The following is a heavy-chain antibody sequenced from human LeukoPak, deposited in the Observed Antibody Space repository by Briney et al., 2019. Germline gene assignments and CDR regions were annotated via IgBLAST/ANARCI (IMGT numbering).Heavy chain of an antibody. V-gene: IGHV3-9*01. D-gene: IGHD3-10*01. J-gene: IGHJ4*02. CDR2: ISWNSGLI. Sequence: GGSLRLSCAASGFTFSSYSMNWVRQAPGKGLEWVSGISWNSGLIGYADSVKGRFTISRDNAKNSLYLQMNSLRAEDTALYYCAKDMAPMVRGGTFDYWGQGTLVTVSS. CDR1: GFTFSSYS. CDR3: AKDMAPMVRGGTFDY.